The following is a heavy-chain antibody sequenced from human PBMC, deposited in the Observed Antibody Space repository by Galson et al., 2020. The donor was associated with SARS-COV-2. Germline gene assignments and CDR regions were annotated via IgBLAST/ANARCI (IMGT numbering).Heavy chain of an antibody. V-gene: IGHV2-5*02. J-gene: IGHJ4*02. CDR3: APSRRYFDWLFQTDESFYFGY. CDR1: GFSLSTSGVG. CDR2: IHWDHEK. Sequence: SGPTLVKPTQTLTLPCPFSGFSLSTSGVGVGWIRQPPGQALEWLALIHWDHEKPYSPSLKSRPTITNDTSKNQEVLTMTNMDPVDTAAYYCAPSRRYFDWLFQTDESFYFGYWGQGTLVTVSS. D-gene: IGHD3-9*01.